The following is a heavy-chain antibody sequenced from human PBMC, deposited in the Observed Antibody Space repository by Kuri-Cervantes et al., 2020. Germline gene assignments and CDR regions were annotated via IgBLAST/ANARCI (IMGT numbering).Heavy chain of an antibody. Sequence: GESLKISCKGSGYSFPSYWIGWVRQMPGKGLEWMGIIYPGDSDTRYSPSFQGQVTISADKSISTAYLQWSSLKASDTAMYYCARRVTEVTTGENWFDPWGEGTLVTVSS. V-gene: IGHV5-51*01. CDR2: IYPGDSDT. CDR3: ARRVTEVTTGENWFDP. CDR1: GYSFPSYW. J-gene: IGHJ5*02. D-gene: IGHD4-17*01.